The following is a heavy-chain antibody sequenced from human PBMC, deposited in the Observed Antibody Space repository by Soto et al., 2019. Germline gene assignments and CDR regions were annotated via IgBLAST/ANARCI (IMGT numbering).Heavy chain of an antibody. CDR3: VRTHLDSWSVSISGMDV. V-gene: IGHV3-7*03. J-gene: IGHJ6*02. CDR1: GQTFNRYW. Sequence: DVQLAESGGGLVQPGGSLRLSCVASGQTFNRYWMSWVRQAPGKGLEWVANIKQDGSEEYYVDSVKGRFTISRDNAKKSLDHHMNPLRDDDTAKYYAVRTHLDSWSVSISGMDVWGQGTMVTVSS. D-gene: IGHD3-3*02. CDR2: IKQDGSEE.